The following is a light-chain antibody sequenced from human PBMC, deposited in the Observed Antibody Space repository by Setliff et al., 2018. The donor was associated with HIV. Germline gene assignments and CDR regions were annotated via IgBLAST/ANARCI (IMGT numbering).Light chain of an antibody. CDR3: SSYTSTYTLYV. Sequence: QSVLTQPASVSGSPGQSITISCTGTSSDVGGYNYVSWYQHHPGKAPKLMIYEVTNRPSGVSTSFSGSKSGNTASLTISGLQAEDDANYYCSSYTSTYTLYVFGTGTKVTVL. CDR1: SSDVGGYNY. J-gene: IGLJ1*01. CDR2: EVT. V-gene: IGLV2-14*01.